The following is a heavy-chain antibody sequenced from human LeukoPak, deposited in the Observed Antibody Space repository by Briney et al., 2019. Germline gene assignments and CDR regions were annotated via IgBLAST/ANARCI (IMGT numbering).Heavy chain of an antibody. J-gene: IGHJ6*03. CDR1: GGSLSSYY. CDR2: IYTSGST. Sequence: PSETLSLTCTVSGGSLSSYYWSWLRQPPGKGLEWIGRIYTSGSTNYNPSLTSRVTMSVDTSKNQFSLKLSSVTAADTAVYYCFGVASSIFMDVWGKGTTVTISS. CDR3: FGVASSIFMDV. V-gene: IGHV4-4*07. D-gene: IGHD5-12*01.